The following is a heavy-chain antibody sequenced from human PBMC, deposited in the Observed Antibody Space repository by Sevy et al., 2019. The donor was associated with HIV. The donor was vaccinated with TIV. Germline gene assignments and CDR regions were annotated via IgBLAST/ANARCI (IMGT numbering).Heavy chain of an antibody. CDR3: ARVKYSSSYFDY. V-gene: IGHV3-7*03. CDR1: GFTFSSYW. J-gene: IGHJ4*02. CDR2: IIQDGSEK. D-gene: IGHD6-19*01. Sequence: GGSLRLSCAASGFTFSSYWMSWVRQAPGKGLEWVANIIQDGSEKYNVDSVRGRFTISRDNAKNSLYLQMNSLRAVDTAVYYCARVKYSSSYFDYWGQGTLVTVSS.